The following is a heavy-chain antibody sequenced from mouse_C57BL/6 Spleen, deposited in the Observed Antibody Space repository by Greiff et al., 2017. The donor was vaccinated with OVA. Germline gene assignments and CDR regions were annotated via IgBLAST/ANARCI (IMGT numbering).Heavy chain of an antibody. D-gene: IGHD2-1*01. Sequence: QVQLQQPGAELVMPGASVKLSCKASGYTFTSYWMHWVKQRPGQGLEWIGEIDPSDSYTNYNQKFKGKSTLTVDKSSSTAYMQLRSLTSEDSAVYYCARSRTYNGNHYYAMDYWGQGTSVTVSS. J-gene: IGHJ4*01. CDR3: ARSRTYNGNHYYAMDY. CDR2: IDPSDSYT. CDR1: GYTFTSYW. V-gene: IGHV1-69*01.